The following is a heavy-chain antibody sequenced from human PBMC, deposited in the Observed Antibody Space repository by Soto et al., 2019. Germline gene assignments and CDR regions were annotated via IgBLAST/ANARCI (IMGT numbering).Heavy chain of an antibody. J-gene: IGHJ4*02. CDR1: GGSISNSSYL. CDR2: VSHIGST. CDR3: SRIAVSGPRTGFDY. Sequence: SETLSLTCSVSGGSISNSSYLWGWVRQPPGKGLQWIGSVSHIGSTNYNPSLKSRLTISVGTSKTQSSLRLDSVTAADTAVYYCSRIAVSGPRTGFDYWGQGVLVTVSS. V-gene: IGHV4-39*01. D-gene: IGHD6-19*01.